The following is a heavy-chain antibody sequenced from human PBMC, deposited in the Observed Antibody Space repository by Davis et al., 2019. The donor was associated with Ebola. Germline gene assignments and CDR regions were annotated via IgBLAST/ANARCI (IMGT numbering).Heavy chain of an antibody. J-gene: IGHJ6*02. Sequence: SLKISCAASGFTFDDYAMHWVRQAPGKGLEWVSGISWNSGSIGYADSVKGRFTISRDNAKNTLYLQMNSLRAEDTAVYYCARGPRNYYAMDVWGQGTTVTVSS. CDR3: ARGPRNYYAMDV. CDR1: GFTFDDYA. CDR2: ISWNSGSI. V-gene: IGHV3-9*01.